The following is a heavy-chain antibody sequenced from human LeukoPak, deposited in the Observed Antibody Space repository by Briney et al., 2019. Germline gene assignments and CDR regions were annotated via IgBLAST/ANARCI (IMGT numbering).Heavy chain of an antibody. CDR2: ISGSGGST. D-gene: IGHD6-19*01. CDR3: AKGNPVAGTSSWFDP. V-gene: IGHV3-23*01. Sequence: GGSLRLSCAASGFTFSSYAMSGVRQAPGKGLEWVSAISGSGGSTYYADSVKGRFTISRDNSKNTLYLQMNSLRAEDTAVYYCAKGNPVAGTSSWFDPWGQGTLVTVSS. CDR1: GFTFSSYA. J-gene: IGHJ5*02.